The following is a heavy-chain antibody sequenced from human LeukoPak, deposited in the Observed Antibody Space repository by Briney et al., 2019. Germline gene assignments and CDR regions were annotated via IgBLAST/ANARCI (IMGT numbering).Heavy chain of an antibody. D-gene: IGHD2-15*01. V-gene: IGHV3-33*01. Sequence: GGSLRLSCAASGFTFSSYGMHWVRQAPGKGLEWVAVIWYDGSNKYYADSVKGRFTISRDNSKNTLYLQMDSLRAEDTAVYYCARGSIAVVVAATPYGCWGQGTLVTVSS. CDR2: IWYDGSNK. CDR3: ARGSIAVVVAATPYGC. J-gene: IGHJ4*02. CDR1: GFTFSSYG.